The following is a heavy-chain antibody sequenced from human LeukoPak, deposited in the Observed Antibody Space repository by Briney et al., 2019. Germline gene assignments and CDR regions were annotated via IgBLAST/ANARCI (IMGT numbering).Heavy chain of an antibody. Sequence: GESLKISCKGSGYSFTNYWIGWVRQMPGKGLEWMGIMYPGDSDTRYSPSFQGQVTISADKSISTAYLQWSSLKASDTAMYYCARGDYGDFRVFYTLFDYWGQGTLVTVSS. CDR2: MYPGDSDT. CDR3: ARGDYGDFRVFYTLFDY. D-gene: IGHD4-17*01. CDR1: GYSFTNYW. V-gene: IGHV5-51*01. J-gene: IGHJ4*02.